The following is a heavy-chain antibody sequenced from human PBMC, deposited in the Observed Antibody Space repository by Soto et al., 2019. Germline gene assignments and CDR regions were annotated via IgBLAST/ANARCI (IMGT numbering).Heavy chain of an antibody. CDR2: ISAYNGNT. V-gene: IGHV1-18*04. D-gene: IGHD3-3*01. J-gene: IGHJ4*02. CDR3: ARDLRITIFGVVVTPGY. Sequence: ASVKVSCKASGYTFTSYGISWVRQAPGQGLEWMGWISAYNGNTNYAQKLQGRVTMTTDTSTSTAYMELRSLRSDDTAVYYCARDLRITIFGVVVTPGYWGQGTLVTVSS. CDR1: GYTFTSYG.